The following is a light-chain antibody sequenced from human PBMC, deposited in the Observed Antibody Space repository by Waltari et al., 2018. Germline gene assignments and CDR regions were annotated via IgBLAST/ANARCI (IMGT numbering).Light chain of an antibody. Sequence: QSVLTQPPSVSAAPGQKVSISCSGTTSNIGNNYVSWYQQFPGEAPKVLIYGNDKHTTAIPYRFSGSKSGTSATLDITGLQTGDEAVYYCGTWDNTLSAVFGGGTKVTVL. CDR1: TSNIGNNY. V-gene: IGLV1-51*02. J-gene: IGLJ2*01. CDR3: GTWDNTLSAV. CDR2: GND.